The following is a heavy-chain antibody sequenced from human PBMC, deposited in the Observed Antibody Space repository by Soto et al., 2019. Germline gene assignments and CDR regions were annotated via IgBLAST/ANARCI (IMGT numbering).Heavy chain of an antibody. Sequence: QVQLVQSGAEVKKPGASVKVSCKASGYTFTSYGISWVRQAPGQGLEWMGWISAYNGNTNEEQQLQGRVTMTTDTSASTADMELGGLSPDDTAAYYCARGLDQSTLFGYSYYGMDVWGQGTTVTVSS. CDR3: ARGLDQSTLFGYSYYGMDV. J-gene: IGHJ6*02. V-gene: IGHV1-18*01. D-gene: IGHD3-3*01. CDR2: ISAYNGNT. CDR1: GYTFTSYG.